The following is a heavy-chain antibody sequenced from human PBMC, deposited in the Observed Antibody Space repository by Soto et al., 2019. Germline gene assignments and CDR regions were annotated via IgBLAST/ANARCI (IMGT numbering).Heavy chain of an antibody. J-gene: IGHJ4*02. CDR1: GFTFSSYG. CDR3: SRGRYYFSY. V-gene: IGHV3-30*03. CDR2: ISYDGSNK. Sequence: QVQLVESGGGVVQPGRSLRLSCAASGFTFSSYGMHWVRQAPGKGLEWVAVISYDGSNKYYADSVKGRFTISRDNSKNTLYLQMNSLSAEDTAVYYCSRGRYYFSYSGQGTLVTVSS. D-gene: IGHD1-26*01.